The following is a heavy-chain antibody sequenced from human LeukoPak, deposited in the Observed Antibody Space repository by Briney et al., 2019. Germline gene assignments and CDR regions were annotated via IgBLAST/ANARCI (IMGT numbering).Heavy chain of an antibody. J-gene: IGHJ3*02. CDR2: IVVGSGNT. CDR1: GFTFTSSA. Sequence: SVTVSFKASGFTFTSSAVQWVRQARGQRLEWIGWIVVGSGNTNYAQKFQERVTITRDMSTSTAYMELSSLRSEDTAVYYCAADPPSSGWGRDAFDIWGQGTMVTVSS. D-gene: IGHD6-19*01. V-gene: IGHV1-58*01. CDR3: AADPPSSGWGRDAFDI.